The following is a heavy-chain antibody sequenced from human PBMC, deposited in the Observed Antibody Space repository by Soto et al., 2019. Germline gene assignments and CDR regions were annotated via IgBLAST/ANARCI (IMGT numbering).Heavy chain of an antibody. Sequence: QVPLVESGGGVVQPGRSLRLSCAASGFTFNTYGMHWVRQAPGKGLEWVSVIAYDGSNKYYADSVKGRFTISRDNSKNTLNLQMNSLRAEDTAVYYCAKDGGTGKYYDYWGQGTLVTVSS. CDR1: GFTFNTYG. D-gene: IGHD1-1*01. CDR2: IAYDGSNK. CDR3: AKDGGTGKYYDY. V-gene: IGHV3-30*18. J-gene: IGHJ4*02.